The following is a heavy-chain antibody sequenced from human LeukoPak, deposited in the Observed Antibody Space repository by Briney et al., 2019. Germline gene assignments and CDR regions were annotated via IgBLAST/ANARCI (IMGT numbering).Heavy chain of an antibody. J-gene: IGHJ4*02. V-gene: IGHV3-15*01. CDR1: GFTFSNAW. CDR3: TTDKPTYFSSTSCYLVGY. CDR2: IKSKTDGGTT. Sequence: GGSLRLSCAASGFTFSNAWMSWVRQAPGKGLEWVGRIKSKTDGGTTDYAAPVKGRFTISRDNSKNTLYLQMNSLKTEDTAVYYCTTDKPTYFSSTSCYLVGYWGQGTRVTVS. D-gene: IGHD2-2*01.